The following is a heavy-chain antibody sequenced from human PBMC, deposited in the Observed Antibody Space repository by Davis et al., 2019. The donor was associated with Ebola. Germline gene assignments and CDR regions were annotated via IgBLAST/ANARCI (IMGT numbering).Heavy chain of an antibody. CDR2: IYPGDSDT. CDR1: GNSFTSHW. J-gene: IGHJ3*02. V-gene: IGHV5-51*01. Sequence: GESLKISCKDSGNSFTSHWIGWVRQMPGKGLEWMGIIYPGDSDTRYSPSFQGQVIISADKSISTAYLQWSSLKASDTAMYYCASLRRTITGMDDAFDIWGQGTMVTVSS. D-gene: IGHD2-8*02. CDR3: ASLRRTITGMDDAFDI.